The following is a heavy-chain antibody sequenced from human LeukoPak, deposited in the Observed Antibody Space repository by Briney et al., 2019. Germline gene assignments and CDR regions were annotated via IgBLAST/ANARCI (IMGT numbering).Heavy chain of an antibody. CDR3: ARAHCTYYFYGMDV. Sequence: GGSLRLSCAASGFTFSSYEMNWVRQAPGKGLEWVSYISSSGSTIYYADSVKGRFTISRDNAKNSLYLQMNSLRAEDTAVYYCARAHCTYYFYGMDVWGQGTTVTVSS. CDR1: GFTFSSYE. V-gene: IGHV3-48*03. D-gene: IGHD2-8*01. J-gene: IGHJ6*02. CDR2: ISSSGSTI.